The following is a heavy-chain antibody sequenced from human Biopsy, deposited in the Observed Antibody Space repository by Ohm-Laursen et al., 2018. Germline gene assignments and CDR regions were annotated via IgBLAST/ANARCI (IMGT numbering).Heavy chain of an antibody. CDR3: ARAYPPPGRRLVVVAGDFDC. J-gene: IGHJ4*02. Sequence: GSLRLSCAASGFTFSTYWMTWVRQAPGKGLEWVANINQDGSEKYYVDSVKGRFTISRDNAKNSLYLQMNSLRAEDTAVYYCARAYPPPGRRLVVVAGDFDCWGQGTRVTVSS. CDR2: INQDGSEK. D-gene: IGHD2-15*01. CDR1: GFTFSTYW. V-gene: IGHV3-7*01.